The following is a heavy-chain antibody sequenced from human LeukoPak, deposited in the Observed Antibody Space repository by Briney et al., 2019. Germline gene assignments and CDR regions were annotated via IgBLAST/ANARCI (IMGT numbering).Heavy chain of an antibody. Sequence: PGGSLRLSCAASGFTFSSYAMHWVRQAPGKGLEWVAVISYDGSNKYYADSVKGRFTISRDNSENTLYLQMNSLRAEDTAVYYCARETIVVVPAAKFSKFDPWGQGTLVTVSS. V-gene: IGHV3-30-3*01. CDR1: GFTFSSYA. CDR2: ISYDGSNK. D-gene: IGHD2-2*01. CDR3: ARETIVVVPAAKFSKFDP. J-gene: IGHJ5*02.